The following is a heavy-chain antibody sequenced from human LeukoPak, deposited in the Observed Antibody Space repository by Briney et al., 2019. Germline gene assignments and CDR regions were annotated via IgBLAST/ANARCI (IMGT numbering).Heavy chain of an antibody. D-gene: IGHD6-19*01. CDR2: MSHSGIKE. Sequence: GRSLRLSCAASGFTFSSYAMHWVRQAPGKGLQWVALMSHSGIKESYADSVKGRFTISRDNSKNTLYLQMNSLRAEDTAVYYCAQEGIAVPHLTRGYFNLWGRGTLVTVSS. J-gene: IGHJ2*01. V-gene: IGHV3-30-3*02. CDR3: AQEGIAVPHLTRGYFNL. CDR1: GFTFSSYA.